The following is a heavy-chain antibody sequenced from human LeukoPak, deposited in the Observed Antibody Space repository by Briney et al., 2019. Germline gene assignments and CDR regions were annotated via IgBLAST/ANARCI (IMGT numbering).Heavy chain of an antibody. D-gene: IGHD6-19*01. V-gene: IGHV3-48*04. CDR2: INSDSTVI. J-gene: IGHJ3*02. CDR1: GFTFSSQN. CDR3: AREAVAGNDAFDI. Sequence: GGSLRLSCAASGFTFSSQNMNWVRQAPGKGLEWISYINSDSTVIYSADSVEGLFTISRDNARNSLYLQMNSLRAEDTAVYYCAREAVAGNDAFDIWGQGTMVTVSS.